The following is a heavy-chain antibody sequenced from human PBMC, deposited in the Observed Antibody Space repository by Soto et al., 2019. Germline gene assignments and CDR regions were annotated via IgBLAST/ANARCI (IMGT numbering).Heavy chain of an antibody. V-gene: IGHV2-26*01. CDR1: GLSLSNAKVG. J-gene: IGHJ5*02. CDR3: ALIKDCSRTDCFFASFDP. Sequence: GPTLVNPTETLTLTCTVSGLSLSNAKVGVSWIRQPPGKALEWLAHIFSNDDKSYNTSLDRRLTISKDTSRSQVVLTMTNLDPVDSGTYYCALIKDCSRTDCFFASFDPWGQGTLVPVSS. CDR2: IFSNDDK. D-gene: IGHD2-2*01.